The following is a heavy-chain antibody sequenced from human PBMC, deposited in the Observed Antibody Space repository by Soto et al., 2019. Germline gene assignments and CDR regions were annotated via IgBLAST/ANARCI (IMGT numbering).Heavy chain of an antibody. J-gene: IGHJ4*02. V-gene: IGHV4-4*07. D-gene: IGHD3-16*02. CDR2: IYTSGST. CDR3: ARDSYDYVWGSYRVAYFDY. CDR1: GGSISSYY. Sequence: QVQLQESGPGLVKPSETLSLTCTVSGGSISSYYWSWIRQPAGKGLEWIGRIYTSGSTNYNPSLKRRVTMSVDTSKNQFSLKLSSVTAADTAVYYCARDSYDYVWGSYRVAYFDYWGQGTLVTVSS.